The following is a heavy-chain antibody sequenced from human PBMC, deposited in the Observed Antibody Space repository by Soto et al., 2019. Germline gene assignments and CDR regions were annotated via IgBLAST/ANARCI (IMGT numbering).Heavy chain of an antibody. D-gene: IGHD3-10*01. CDR3: ARGYYYGSGSYYLDYYYYGMDV. CDR1: GGSISSYY. V-gene: IGHV4-4*07. J-gene: IGHJ6*02. CDR2: IYTSGST. Sequence: SETLSLTCTVSGGSISSYYWSWIRQPAGKGLEWIGRIYTSGSTNYNPSLKSRVTMSVDTSKNQFSLKLSSVTAADTAVYYRARGYYYGSGSYYLDYYYYGMDVWGQGTTVTVSS.